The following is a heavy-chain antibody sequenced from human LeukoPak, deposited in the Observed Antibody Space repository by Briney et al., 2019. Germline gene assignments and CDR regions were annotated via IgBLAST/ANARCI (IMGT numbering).Heavy chain of an antibody. J-gene: IGHJ4*02. CDR1: GFTFGNYW. D-gene: IGHD3-22*01. V-gene: IGHV3-21*01. CDR3: ARDPGSSGYYYYFDY. Sequence: GGSLRLSCAASGFTFGNYWMHWVRQAPGKGLVWVSSISSSSSYIYYADSVKGRFTISRDNAKNSLYLQMNSLRAEDTAVYYCARDPGSSGYYYYFDYWGQGTLVTVSS. CDR2: ISSSSSYI.